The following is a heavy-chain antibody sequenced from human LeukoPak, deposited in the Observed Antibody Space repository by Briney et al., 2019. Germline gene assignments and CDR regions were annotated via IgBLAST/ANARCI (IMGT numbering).Heavy chain of an antibody. V-gene: IGHV3-11*01. Sequence: GGSLRLSCAASGFTFSDYYMSWIRQAPGKGLEWVSYISSSGSTIYYADSVKGRFTSSRDNAKNSLYLQMNSLRAEDTALYYCAKDMLPYSSGWDHFDYWGQGTLVTVSS. J-gene: IGHJ4*02. CDR2: ISSSGSTI. D-gene: IGHD6-19*01. CDR3: AKDMLPYSSGWDHFDY. CDR1: GFTFSDYY.